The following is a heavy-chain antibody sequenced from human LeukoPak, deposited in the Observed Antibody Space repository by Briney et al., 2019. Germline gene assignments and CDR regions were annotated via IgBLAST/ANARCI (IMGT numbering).Heavy chain of an antibody. D-gene: IGHD1-26*01. CDR1: GGSISSGDCY. J-gene: IGHJ3*02. CDR3: ARDAGMSSSAFDI. Sequence: SETLSLTCTVSGGSISSGDCYWSWIRQPPGKGLEWIGYIYYSGSTYYNPSLKSRVTISVDTSKNQFSLKLSSVTAADTAVYYCARDAGMSSSAFDIWGQGTMVTVSS. CDR2: IYYSGST. V-gene: IGHV4-30-4*01.